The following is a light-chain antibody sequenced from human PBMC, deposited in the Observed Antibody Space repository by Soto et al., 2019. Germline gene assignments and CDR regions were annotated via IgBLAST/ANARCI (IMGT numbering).Light chain of an antibody. Sequence: QSVLTQPPSASGTPGQRVTISCSGSRSNIGSNYVYWYQQLPGAAPKLLVYSNSERPSGVPDRFSGSKSGTSASLAISGLRSEDEAEYSCAAWDDSLRGVVFGGGTQLTVL. J-gene: IGLJ3*02. CDR2: SNS. CDR3: AAWDDSLRGVV. CDR1: RSNIGSNY. V-gene: IGLV1-47*02.